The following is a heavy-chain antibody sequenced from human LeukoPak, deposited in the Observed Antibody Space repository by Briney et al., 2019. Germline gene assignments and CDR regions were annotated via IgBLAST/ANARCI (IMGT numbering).Heavy chain of an antibody. V-gene: IGHV3-33*01. CDR3: ARDPGVRWLVGFDY. D-gene: IGHD6-19*01. CDR2: IWYDGSNK. J-gene: IGHJ4*02. Sequence: GGSLRLSCAASGFTFSTYGMHWVRQAPGKGLEWVADIWYDGSNKYYEDSAKGRFTISRDNSKNTLYLQMNSLRAEDTAVYYCARDPGVRWLVGFDYWGQGTLVTVSS. CDR1: GFTFSTYG.